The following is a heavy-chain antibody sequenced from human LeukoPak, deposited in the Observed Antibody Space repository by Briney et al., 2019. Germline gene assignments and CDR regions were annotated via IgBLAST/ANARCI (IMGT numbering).Heavy chain of an antibody. CDR2: IYYSGST. D-gene: IGHD6-6*01. CDR1: GGSVSSGSYY. V-gene: IGHV4-61*01. J-gene: IGHJ4*02. Sequence: PSETLSLTCTVSGGSVSSGSYYWSWIRQPPGKGLEWIGYIYYSGSTNYNPSLKSRVTISVDTSKNQFSLKLSSVTAADTALYYCARFRLQLVFDYWGQGTLVTVSS. CDR3: ARFRLQLVFDY.